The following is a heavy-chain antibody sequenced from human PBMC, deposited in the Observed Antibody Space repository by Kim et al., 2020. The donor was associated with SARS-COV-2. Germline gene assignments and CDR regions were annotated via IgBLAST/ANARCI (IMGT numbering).Heavy chain of an antibody. CDR2: ITTDASDI. CDR1: GFTFSSYW. CDR3: ARAYVGVAIDI. J-gene: IGHJ3*02. D-gene: IGHD3-16*01. V-gene: IGHV3-21*01. Sequence: GGSLRLSCAASGFTFSSYWMHWVRQAPGKGLEWVSCITTDASDISYADSVRGRFTISRDNAKNSLYLQMNSLRAEDTAVYYCARAYVGVAIDIWYHVTVV.